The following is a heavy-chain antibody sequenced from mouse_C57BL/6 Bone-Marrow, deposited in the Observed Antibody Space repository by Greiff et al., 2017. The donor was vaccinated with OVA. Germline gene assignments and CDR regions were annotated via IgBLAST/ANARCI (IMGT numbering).Heavy chain of an antibody. CDR1: GYSITSGYY. CDR2: ISYDGSN. J-gene: IGHJ2*01. V-gene: IGHV3-6*01. D-gene: IGHD1-1*01. CDR3: ARGGLYYDGYYLMDY. Sequence: EVKLVESGPGLVKPSQSLSLTCSVTGYSITSGYYWNWIRQSPGNQLEWMGYISYDGSNNYNPSLKNRISITRDTSKNQFFLKLNSVTTEYTATYYCARGGLYYDGYYLMDYWGQGTTLTVSS.